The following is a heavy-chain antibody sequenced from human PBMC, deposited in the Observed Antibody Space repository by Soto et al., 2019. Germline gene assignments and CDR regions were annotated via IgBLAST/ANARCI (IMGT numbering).Heavy chain of an antibody. D-gene: IGHD2-2*01. V-gene: IGHV1-46*01. CDR1: GYTFTSYY. J-gene: IGHJ3*02. CDR2: INPSGGST. Sequence: ASVKVSCKASGYTFTSYYMHWVRQAPGQGLEWMGIINPSGGSTSYAQKFQGRVTMTRDTSTSTVYMELSSLRSEDTAVYYCAVDIVVVPAADRGDAFDIWGHGTMVTVSS. CDR3: AVDIVVVPAADRGDAFDI.